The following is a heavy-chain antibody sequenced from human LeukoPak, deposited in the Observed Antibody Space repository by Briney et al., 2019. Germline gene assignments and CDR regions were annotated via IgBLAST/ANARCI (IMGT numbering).Heavy chain of an antibody. J-gene: IGHJ4*02. V-gene: IGHV3-23*01. Sequence: GGSLRLSCAASGFTFSSYAMSWVRQAPGKGLEWVSGISGSGGNTYYADSVKGRFTISRDNSKNTLYLQMNSLRAEDTAVYYCAKGGYCSSTSCPFDYWGQRTLVTVSS. CDR1: GFTFSSYA. CDR3: AKGGYCSSTSCPFDY. D-gene: IGHD2-2*01. CDR2: ISGSGGNT.